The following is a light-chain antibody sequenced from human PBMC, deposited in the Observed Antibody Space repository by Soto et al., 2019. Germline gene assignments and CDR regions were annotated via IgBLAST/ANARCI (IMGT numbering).Light chain of an antibody. Sequence: QSALTQPASVSASPGQSITISCTGTSSDIGAYNSVSWYQKHPGEAPQLIIYDVSYRPSGISSRFSGSKSGNTASLTVSGLQADDDADYYCASYTTGRIRVFGGGTKLTVL. V-gene: IGLV2-14*03. CDR1: SSDIGAYNS. CDR2: DVS. J-gene: IGLJ2*01. CDR3: ASYTTGRIRV.